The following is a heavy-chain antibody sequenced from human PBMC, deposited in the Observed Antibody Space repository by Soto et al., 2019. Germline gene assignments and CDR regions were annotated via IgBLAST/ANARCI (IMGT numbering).Heavy chain of an antibody. CDR1: GFTFSSYG. CDR2: ISYDGSNK. Sequence: GGSLRLSCAASGFTFSSYGMHWVRQAPGKGLEWVAVISYDGSNKYYADSVRGRFTISSDNSKNTMYLQMNSLRAEVTAVYYCAKSLGYCSGGSCYSNYYYYGMDVWGQGTTVTVSS. CDR3: AKSLGYCSGGSCYSNYYYYGMDV. V-gene: IGHV3-30*18. J-gene: IGHJ6*02. D-gene: IGHD2-15*01.